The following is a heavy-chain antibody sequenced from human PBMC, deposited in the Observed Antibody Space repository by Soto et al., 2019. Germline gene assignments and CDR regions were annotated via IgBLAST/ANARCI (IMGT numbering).Heavy chain of an antibody. CDR1: GDSISSSNYY. V-gene: IGHV4-39*01. D-gene: IGHD3-22*01. CDR2: IFYNLDA. Sequence: SETLSLTCTVSGDSISSSNYYWGWIRQPPGKGLEWIGTIFYNLDAYYNPSLKSRLSISIDTSKNRFSLKLRSVTAADTAVYYCARQVDSSGYFYEFDHWGQGTLVTVSS. J-gene: IGHJ4*02. CDR3: ARQVDSSGYFYEFDH.